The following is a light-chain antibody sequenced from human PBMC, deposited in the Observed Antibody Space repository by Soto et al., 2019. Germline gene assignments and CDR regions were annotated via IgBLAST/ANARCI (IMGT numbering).Light chain of an antibody. J-gene: IGLJ1*01. CDR2: NNN. Sequence: QSVLTQPPSASGTPGQGVTISCSGSSSNIGSNYVYWYQQLPGTAPKLLIYNNNQRPSGVPDRFSASKSGTSASLAIRGLRSDDEADYYCSSWDGRLSGYVFGAGTKVNVL. CDR1: SSNIGSNY. V-gene: IGLV1-47*02. CDR3: SSWDGRLSGYV.